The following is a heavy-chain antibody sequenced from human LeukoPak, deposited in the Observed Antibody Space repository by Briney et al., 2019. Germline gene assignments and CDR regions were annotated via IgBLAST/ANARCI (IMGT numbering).Heavy chain of an antibody. D-gene: IGHD5-18*01. CDR3: ARDRRGYSYGFDAFDI. V-gene: IGHV3-48*03. CDR2: ISSSGSTI. CDR1: GFTFSSYE. Sequence: GGSLRLSCAASGFTFSSYEMNWVRQAPGKGLEWVSYISSSGSTIYYADSVKGRFTISRDNSKNTLYLQMNSLRAEDTAVYYCARDRRGYSYGFDAFDIWGQGTMVAVSS. J-gene: IGHJ3*02.